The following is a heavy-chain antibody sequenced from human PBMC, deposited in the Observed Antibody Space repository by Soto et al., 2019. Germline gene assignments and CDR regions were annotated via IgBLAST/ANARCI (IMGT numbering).Heavy chain of an antibody. D-gene: IGHD3-22*01. Sequence: EVQLLESGGGLVQRGGSQRLSCAASGFTFTSYVMSWVRLAPGRGLEWVPCISGGGGTAFYADSLKGRFTISRDNAKNTVVLQMDSLRAEDTAIYYCAKDSNKYSSSLRGRYFDYWGQGTLVTVSS. J-gene: IGHJ4*02. CDR2: ISGGGGTA. V-gene: IGHV3-23*01. CDR3: AKDSNKYSSSLRGRYFDY. CDR1: GFTFTSYV.